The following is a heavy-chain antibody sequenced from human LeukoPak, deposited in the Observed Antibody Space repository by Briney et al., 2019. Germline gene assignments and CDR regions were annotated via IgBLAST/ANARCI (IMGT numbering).Heavy chain of an antibody. CDR2: INWNGDST. D-gene: IGHD2-15*01. V-gene: IGHV3-20*04. Sequence: PGGSLRLSCAASGFIFDDYGMSWVRHAPGKGLEWVSGINWNGDSTGYADSVKGRFTISRDNSKNTLYLQMNSLRAEDTAVYYCAKDSVAAKYYYYYYMDVWGKGTTVTISS. CDR3: AKDSVAAKYYYYYYMDV. J-gene: IGHJ6*03. CDR1: GFIFDDYG.